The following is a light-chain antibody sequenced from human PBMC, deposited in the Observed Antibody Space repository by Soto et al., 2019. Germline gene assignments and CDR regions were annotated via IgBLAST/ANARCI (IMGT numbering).Light chain of an antibody. J-gene: IGKJ1*01. V-gene: IGKV1-39*01. Sequence: DIQMTQSPSSLAASVVDKITIICRASQNIKMYLNWYHQKPGKAPNLLIYSTSKLHNGVPSRFSGGGSGTDFTLTISSLQPDDFGTFFCQQSYTTPTFGQGTKVDIK. CDR1: QNIKMY. CDR2: STS. CDR3: QQSYTTPT.